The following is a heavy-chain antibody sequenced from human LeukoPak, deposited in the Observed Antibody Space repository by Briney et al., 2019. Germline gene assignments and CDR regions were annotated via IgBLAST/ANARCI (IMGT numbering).Heavy chain of an antibody. J-gene: IGHJ4*02. CDR3: ARERAYRSGGSWYPAISLDN. CDR2: TIYSGGST. V-gene: IGHV4-38-2*02. D-gene: IGHD2-15*01. CDR1: GYSISIGYY. Sequence: SETLSLTCGVSGYSISIGYYWAWIRQPPGKGLEWIGSTIYSGGSTHYNASLKSRVTISVDTSKNEFSLKLSSVTAADTAVYYCARERAYRSGGSWYPAISLDNWGQGTLVTVSS.